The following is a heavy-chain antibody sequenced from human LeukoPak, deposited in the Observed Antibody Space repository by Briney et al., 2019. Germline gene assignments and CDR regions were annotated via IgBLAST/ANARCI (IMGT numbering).Heavy chain of an antibody. J-gene: IGHJ5*02. CDR1: GFTFSSYW. Sequence: QPGGSLRLSCAASGFTFSSYWMPWVRQAPGKGLVWVSRINSDGSSTSYADSVKGRFTISRDNAKNTLYLQMNSLRAEDTAVYYCARVVRCGGDCYSNWFDPWGQGTLVTVSS. D-gene: IGHD2-21*02. CDR3: ARVVRCGGDCYSNWFDP. CDR2: INSDGSST. V-gene: IGHV3-74*01.